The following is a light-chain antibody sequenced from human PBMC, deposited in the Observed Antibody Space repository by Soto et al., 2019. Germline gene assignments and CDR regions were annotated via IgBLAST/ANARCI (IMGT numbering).Light chain of an antibody. CDR3: QQSYSTYP. CDR2: ATS. V-gene: IGKV1-39*01. J-gene: IGKJ5*01. Sequence: DIQMTHSLSSLPASVWDRVTMTWRARQSISRDLNWYQQKLGKGPKLLIYATSSLQSGVPSRFSGSGSGTDFTLTISSLQPEDFATYYCQQSYSTYPFGQGTRLEI. CDR1: QSISRD.